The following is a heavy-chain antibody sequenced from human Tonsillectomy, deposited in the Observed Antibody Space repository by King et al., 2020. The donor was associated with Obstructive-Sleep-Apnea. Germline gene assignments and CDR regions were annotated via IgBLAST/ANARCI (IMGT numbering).Heavy chain of an antibody. V-gene: IGHV4-31*03. D-gene: IGHD3-10*02. CDR2: IYNGETI. J-gene: IGHJ4*02. CDR3: ARDHDRERGIFDY. Sequence: QLQESGPGLVTPSQTLSLTCTVSGGSIGSGGFYWSWIRQPPGRDLEWIGYIYNGETIYYNPSLESRVTITADTSKDQFSLKLTPVTAADTAVYYCARDHDRERGIFDYWGQGTLVTVSS. CDR1: GGSIGSGGFY.